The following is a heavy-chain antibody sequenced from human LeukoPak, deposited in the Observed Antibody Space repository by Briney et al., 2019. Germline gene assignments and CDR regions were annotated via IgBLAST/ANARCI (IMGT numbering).Heavy chain of an antibody. V-gene: IGHV4-38-2*01. CDR3: TRSVWSGYAKVDY. CDR2: IYHSGST. J-gene: IGHJ4*02. CDR1: GYSISSGCY. D-gene: IGHD3-3*01. Sequence: PSETLSLTCAVSGYSISSGCYWGWIRQPPGKGLEWIGSIYHSGSTYYNPSLKSRVILSIDTSENQFSLKLSSVTAADTAVYYCTRSVWSGYAKVDYWGQGTLVTVSS.